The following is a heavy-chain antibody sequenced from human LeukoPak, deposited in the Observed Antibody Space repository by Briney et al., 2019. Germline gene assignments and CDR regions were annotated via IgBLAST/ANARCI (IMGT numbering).Heavy chain of an antibody. CDR1: GFTFSSYA. Sequence: GGSLRLSCAASGFTFSSYAMHWVRQAPGKGLEWVAVISYDGSNKYYADSVEGRFTISRDNSKNTLYLQMNSLRAEDTAVYYCARDHAYSGSYRPYGMDVWGQGTTVTVSS. D-gene: IGHD1-26*01. CDR2: ISYDGSNK. CDR3: ARDHAYSGSYRPYGMDV. V-gene: IGHV3-30-3*01. J-gene: IGHJ6*02.